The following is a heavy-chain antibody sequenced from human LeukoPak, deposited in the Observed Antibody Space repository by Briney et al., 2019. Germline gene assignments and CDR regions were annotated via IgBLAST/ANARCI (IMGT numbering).Heavy chain of an antibody. Sequence: ASVKVSCKASGYTSTSYGISWVRQAPGQGLEWMGWISAYNGNTNYAQKLQGRVTMTTDTSTSTAYMELRSLRSDDTAVYYCARRQGGYYDSSGYYYWGQGTLVTVSS. J-gene: IGHJ4*02. CDR3: ARRQGGYYDSSGYYY. CDR1: GYTSTSYG. CDR2: ISAYNGNT. V-gene: IGHV1-18*04. D-gene: IGHD3-22*01.